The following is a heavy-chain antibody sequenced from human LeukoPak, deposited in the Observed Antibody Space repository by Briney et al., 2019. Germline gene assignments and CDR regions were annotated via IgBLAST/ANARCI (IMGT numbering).Heavy chain of an antibody. CDR2: LYADGKT. V-gene: IGHV3-66*02. CDR3: ARGGGYYGIDY. CDR1: GFTVNSNY. D-gene: IGHD3-10*01. J-gene: IGHJ4*02. Sequence: GGSLRLSCAASGFTVNSNYINWVRQAPGKGLEWVSVLYADGKTYYADSVKGRFTISRDNSKNNLYLQMNSLRPEDTAVYYCARGGGYYGIDYWGQGTLVTVSS.